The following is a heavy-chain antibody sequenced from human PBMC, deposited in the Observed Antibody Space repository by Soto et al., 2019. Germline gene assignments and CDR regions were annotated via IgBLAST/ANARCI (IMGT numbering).Heavy chain of an antibody. J-gene: IGHJ4*02. Sequence: QVQLVQSGAEEKKPGASVKVSCKASGYTFTSYAMHWGRQAPGQRLEWMGWINAGNGNTKYSQKFQGRVTITRDTSASTVYMELSSLRSEDTAVYYCARVSGWYFLDYWGQGTLVTVSS. D-gene: IGHD6-19*01. CDR2: INAGNGNT. CDR3: ARVSGWYFLDY. V-gene: IGHV1-3*05. CDR1: GYTFTSYA.